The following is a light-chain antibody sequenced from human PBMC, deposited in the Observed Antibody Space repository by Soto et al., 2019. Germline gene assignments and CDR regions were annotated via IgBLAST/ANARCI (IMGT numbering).Light chain of an antibody. V-gene: IGLV1-44*01. Sequence: QSVLTQPPSASGTPGQRVTISCSGSSSNIGSNTVNRYQQLPGTAPKLLIYSNNQRPSGVPDRFSGSKSGTSASLAISGLQSEDEADYYCAAWDDSLNALYVFGTGTKLTVL. CDR1: SSNIGSNT. CDR2: SNN. CDR3: AAWDDSLNALYV. J-gene: IGLJ1*01.